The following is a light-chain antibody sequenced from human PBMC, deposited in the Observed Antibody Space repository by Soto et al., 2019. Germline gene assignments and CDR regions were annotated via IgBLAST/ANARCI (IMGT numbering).Light chain of an antibody. Sequence: EIVLTQSPGTLSLSPGERATLSCRASESVSSPYLAWYQQKPGQAPRLFIYGASSRATGIPNRFSGSGSGTDFTLTISRLEPEDCAVYYCQHYGSSPRFGQGTKVEIK. CDR2: GAS. CDR1: ESVSSPY. V-gene: IGKV3-20*01. CDR3: QHYGSSPR. J-gene: IGKJ1*01.